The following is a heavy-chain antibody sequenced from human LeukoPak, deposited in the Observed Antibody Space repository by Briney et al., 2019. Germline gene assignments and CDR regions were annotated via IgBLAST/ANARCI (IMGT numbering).Heavy chain of an antibody. D-gene: IGHD3-9*01. CDR2: IYPGDSDT. CDR3: ARLRSAWLELDY. Sequence: GESLNISWKGSGYHFTTYWIAWVRQMPGKGLQWMGIIYPGDSDTNYRPSFQGQVTISADKSISTAYLQRSSLKASGTAMYYCARLRSAWLELDYWGQGTLVSVSS. CDR1: GYHFTTYW. V-gene: IGHV5-51*01. J-gene: IGHJ4*02.